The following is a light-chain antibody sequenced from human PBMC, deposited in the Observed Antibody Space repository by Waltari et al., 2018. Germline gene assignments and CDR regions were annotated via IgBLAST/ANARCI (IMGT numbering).Light chain of an antibody. J-gene: IGLJ3*02. CDR1: NSDIGSFNL. Sequence: QSALTQPASVSGSPGQSITISCTGSNSDIGSFNLVSWYQQLSNTAPKLVIYETTERPSGVSDRISGSQSGNTASRTISGLQTADEADYYCCSYAGHSTFVFGGGTRLTVL. CDR3: CSYAGHSTFV. V-gene: IGLV2-23*02. CDR2: ETT.